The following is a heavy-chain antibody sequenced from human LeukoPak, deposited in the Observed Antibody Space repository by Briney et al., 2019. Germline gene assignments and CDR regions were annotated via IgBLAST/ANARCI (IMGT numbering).Heavy chain of an antibody. V-gene: IGHV4-59*11. CDR1: GVSISGHY. J-gene: IGHJ3*02. CDR3: ARLLDNDSSGDPDTFDM. Sequence: PSETLSLTCTVSGVSISGHYWSWIRQPPGNGLEWIGFVCYSGRTRYNPSLHSRVTISADTSKNHLSLKLTSVTAADTAVYYCARLLDNDSSGDPDTFDMWGQGIKVTVSS. CDR2: VCYSGRT. D-gene: IGHD3-22*01.